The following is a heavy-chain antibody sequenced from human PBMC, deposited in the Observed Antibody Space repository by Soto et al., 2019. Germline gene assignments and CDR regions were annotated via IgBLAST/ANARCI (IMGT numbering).Heavy chain of an antibody. CDR1: WFSFISSGVG. Sequence: QITLKESGPTLVKPTQTLTLTCTFSWFSFISSGVGVGWIRRPPGRALEWLAIIYWDGDKRYSPSLKGRLTITKDTSTNAVVLTMTNVDPEDTGTYYCAHKGGRGAGMDVWGQGTTVTVS. D-gene: IGHD2-15*01. CDR2: IYWDGDK. V-gene: IGHV2-5*02. J-gene: IGHJ6*02. CDR3: AHKGGRGAGMDV.